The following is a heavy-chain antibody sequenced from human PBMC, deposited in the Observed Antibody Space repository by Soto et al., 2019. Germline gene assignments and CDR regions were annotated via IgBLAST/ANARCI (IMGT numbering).Heavy chain of an antibody. V-gene: IGHV1-46*01. Sequence: QVQLVQSGAEVKKPGASVKVSCKASGYIFTSYYMHWVRQAPGQGLERMGTIDPSAGSTTYAQNFKGRVTRTRATPTSTVSRELTTLRSEDTAVYYWGRPPVPTVTTLSSFASWGRGTLVPVPS. J-gene: IGHJ4*02. CDR1: GYIFTSYY. CDR3: GRPPVPTVTTLSSFAS. D-gene: IGHD1-1*01. CDR2: IDPSAGST.